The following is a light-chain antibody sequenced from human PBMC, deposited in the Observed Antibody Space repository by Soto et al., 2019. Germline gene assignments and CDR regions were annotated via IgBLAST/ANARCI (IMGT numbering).Light chain of an antibody. J-gene: IGKJ5*01. CDR2: GAS. CDR3: QQYGSSPPIT. Sequence: EIVLTQSPGTLSLSPGERATLSCRASHSVSSSYLAWYQQKPGQAPRLLIYGASSRATGIPDRFSGSGSGTYFPLTISRLEPEDFAVYYCQQYGSSPPITFGQGTRLEIK. V-gene: IGKV3-20*01. CDR1: HSVSSSY.